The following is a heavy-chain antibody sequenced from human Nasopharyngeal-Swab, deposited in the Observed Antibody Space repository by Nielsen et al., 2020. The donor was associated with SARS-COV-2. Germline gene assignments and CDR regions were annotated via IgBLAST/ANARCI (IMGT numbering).Heavy chain of an antibody. J-gene: IGHJ4*02. CDR2: ISGSGGST. CDR3: AKDAGRSIVVVPAASSY. V-gene: IGHV3-23*01. CDR1: GFTFSSYA. D-gene: IGHD2-2*01. Sequence: GESLKISCAASGFTFSSYAMSWVRQAPGKGLEWVSAISGSGGSTYYADSVKGRVTISRDNSKNTLYLQMNSLRAEDTAVYYCAKDAGRSIVVVPAASSYWGQGTLVTVSS.